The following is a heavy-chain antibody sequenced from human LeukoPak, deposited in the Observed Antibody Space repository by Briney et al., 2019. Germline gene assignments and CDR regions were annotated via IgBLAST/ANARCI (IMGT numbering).Heavy chain of an antibody. V-gene: IGHV1-69*01. Sequence: SVKVSCKASGGTFSSYAISWVRQAPGQGLEWMGGIIPIFGTANYAQKFQGRATITADESTSTACMELSSLRSEDTAVYYCAREDGYSSSWVDWGQGTLVTVSS. CDR1: GGTFSSYA. J-gene: IGHJ4*02. CDR2: IIPIFGTA. CDR3: AREDGYSSSWVD. D-gene: IGHD6-13*01.